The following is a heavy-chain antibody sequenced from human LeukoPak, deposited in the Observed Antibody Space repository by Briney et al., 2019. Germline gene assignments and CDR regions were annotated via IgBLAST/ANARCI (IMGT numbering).Heavy chain of an antibody. CDR3: ARVNPISSGFYVY. CDR1: GFTFSDYY. Sequence: TGGSLRLSCAASGFTFSDYYMTWIRQAPGKGLEWVSYISGSGSDTNYADSVKGRFTISRDNAKNSLYLQMNSLRAEDTAVYYCARVNPISSGFYVYWGQGTLVTVPS. V-gene: IGHV3-11*06. J-gene: IGHJ4*02. D-gene: IGHD3-22*01. CDR2: ISGSGSDT.